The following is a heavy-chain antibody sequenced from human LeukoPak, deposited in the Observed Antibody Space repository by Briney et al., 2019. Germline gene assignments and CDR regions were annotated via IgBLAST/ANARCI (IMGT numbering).Heavy chain of an antibody. CDR3: ARVQRDDAFDI. Sequence: GGSLRLSCAASGFTFSSYAMHWVRQAPGKGLEWVAVISYDGSNKYYADSVKGRFTISRDNAKNSLYLQMNSLRAEDTALYYCARVQRDDAFDIWGQGTMVTVSS. CDR1: GFTFSSYA. V-gene: IGHV3-30*04. J-gene: IGHJ3*02. CDR2: ISYDGSNK.